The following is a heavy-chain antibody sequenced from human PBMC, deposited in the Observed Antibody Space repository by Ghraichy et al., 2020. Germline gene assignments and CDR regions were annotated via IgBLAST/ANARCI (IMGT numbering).Heavy chain of an antibody. CDR1: DFTFSNYW. Sequence: GVLNISCAASDFTFSNYWMSWVRQAPGKGLEWVANINQHGSEKYYVDAVRGRFTVSRDTAKNSLYLQLNSLRAEDTAVYYCATSPHRYSRSSYWGQGTLVTVSS. J-gene: IGHJ4*02. CDR2: INQHGSEK. CDR3: ATSPHRYSRSSY. V-gene: IGHV3-7*01. D-gene: IGHD6-6*01.